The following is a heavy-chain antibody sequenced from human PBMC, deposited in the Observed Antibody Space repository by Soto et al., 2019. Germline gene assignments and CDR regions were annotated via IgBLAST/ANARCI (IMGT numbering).Heavy chain of an antibody. D-gene: IGHD3-22*01. V-gene: IGHV1-69*01. J-gene: IGHJ4*02. CDR3: ARGVHYDNSGYYYFY. Sequence: QVQLVQSGAEVKKPGSSVKVSCKASGGTFNKYAVSWVRQAPGQGLEWMGGIIPLFGTANYAQKFQGRVTITADESTCTAYKELRSLRSEDTALYYCARGVHYDNSGYYYFYCGQGTLFTVSS. CDR1: GGTFNKYA. CDR2: IIPLFGTA.